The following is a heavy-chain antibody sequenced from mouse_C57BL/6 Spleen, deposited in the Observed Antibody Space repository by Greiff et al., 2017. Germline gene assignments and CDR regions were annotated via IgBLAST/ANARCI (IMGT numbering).Heavy chain of an antibody. Sequence: VKLQESGPELVKPGASVKISCKASGYAFSSSWMNWVKQRPGKGLEWIGRIYPGDGDTNYNGKFKGKATLTADKSSSTAYMQLSSLTSEDSAVYFCARRFITTLVATDYAMDYWGQGTSVTVSS. CDR2: IYPGDGDT. D-gene: IGHD1-1*01. CDR3: ARRFITTLVATDYAMDY. J-gene: IGHJ4*01. V-gene: IGHV1-82*01. CDR1: GYAFSSSW.